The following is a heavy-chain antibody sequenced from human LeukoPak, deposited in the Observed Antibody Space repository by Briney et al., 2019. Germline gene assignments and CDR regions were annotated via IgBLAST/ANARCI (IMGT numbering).Heavy chain of an antibody. V-gene: IGHV4-59*01. Sequence: PSETLSLTCTVSGGSINTYYWSWVRQPPGKGLEWIGYIYYSGSTNYNPSLKSRVTISVDTSENQLSLKLRSVTAADTAVYYCARAHSSSWYMDYWGQGTLVTVSS. CDR3: ARAHSSSWYMDY. D-gene: IGHD6-13*01. CDR2: IYYSGST. J-gene: IGHJ4*02. CDR1: GGSINTYY.